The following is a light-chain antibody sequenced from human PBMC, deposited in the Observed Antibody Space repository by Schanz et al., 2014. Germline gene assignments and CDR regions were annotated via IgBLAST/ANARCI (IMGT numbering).Light chain of an antibody. CDR1: SSNIGSNT. CDR3: VTWDDSLNAFWV. V-gene: IGLV1-44*01. Sequence: QSVLTQPPSASGPPGQRVTISCSGSSSNIGSNTVDWYQQRPGTASKLLIYNDNQRPSGVPDRFSGSKSGTSASLAISGLQSEDEADYYCVTWDDSLNAFWVFGGGTKLTVL. J-gene: IGLJ3*02. CDR2: NDN.